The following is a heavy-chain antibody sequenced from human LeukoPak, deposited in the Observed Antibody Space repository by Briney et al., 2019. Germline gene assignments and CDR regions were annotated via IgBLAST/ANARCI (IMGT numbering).Heavy chain of an antibody. CDR1: GYTFTGYY. V-gene: IGHV1-2*02. CDR3: AGPYYDILTGYYDLDY. J-gene: IGHJ4*02. D-gene: IGHD3-9*01. Sequence: ASVKVSCKASGYTFTGYYMHWVRQAPGQGLEWMGWINPNSGGTNYAQKFQGRVTMTRDTSISTAYMELSRLRSDDTAVYYCAGPYYDILTGYYDLDYWGQGTLVTVSS. CDR2: INPNSGGT.